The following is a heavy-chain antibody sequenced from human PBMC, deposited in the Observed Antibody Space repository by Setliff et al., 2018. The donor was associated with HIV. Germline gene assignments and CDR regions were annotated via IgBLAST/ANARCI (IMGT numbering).Heavy chain of an antibody. CDR3: ARARTGVTMVRGAMSF. D-gene: IGHD3-10*01. CDR2: ISYDGSSE. CDR1: GFSFSTYA. V-gene: IGHV3-30*04. Sequence: GESLKISCAASGFSFSTYAMHWVRQAPGKGLEWVSVISYDGSSESYADSVKGRFTISRDNSKNTLYLQMNSLGPEDTAVYYCARARTGVTMVRGAMSFWGYGTMVTV. J-gene: IGHJ3*01.